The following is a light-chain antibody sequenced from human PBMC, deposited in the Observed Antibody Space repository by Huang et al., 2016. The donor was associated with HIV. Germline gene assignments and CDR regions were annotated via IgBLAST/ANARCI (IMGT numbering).Light chain of an antibody. V-gene: IGKV3-11*01. J-gene: IGKJ4*01. CDR1: QSVSAY. Sequence: EIVLTQSPATLSLSPGERATLSCRASQSVSAYLAWYQQKPGQAPRLLIYGASNRATGSPARFSGRGSGTDCTLTISSLEPEDFAVYYCQQRSDWPLTFGGGTKVEIK. CDR3: QQRSDWPLT. CDR2: GAS.